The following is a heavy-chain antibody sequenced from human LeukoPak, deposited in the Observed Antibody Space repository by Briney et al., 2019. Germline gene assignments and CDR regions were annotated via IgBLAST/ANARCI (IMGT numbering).Heavy chain of an antibody. Sequence: SETLSLTCAVYGGSFSGYYWSWIRQPPGKGLEWIGEINHSGSTNYNPSLKSRVTISVDTSKNQFSLKLSSVTAADTAVYYCASPIPRPRYCSSTSCSLYMDVWGKGTTVTVSS. CDR1: GGSFSGYY. V-gene: IGHV4-34*01. CDR3: ASPIPRPRYCSSTSCSLYMDV. D-gene: IGHD2-2*01. J-gene: IGHJ6*03. CDR2: INHSGST.